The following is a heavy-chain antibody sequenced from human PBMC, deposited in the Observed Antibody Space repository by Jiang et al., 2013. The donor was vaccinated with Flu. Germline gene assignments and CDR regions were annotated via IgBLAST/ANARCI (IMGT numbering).Heavy chain of an antibody. Sequence: RRAPRKGRGVDWVYLLQWEHQLQPLPSKSRVTISVDTSKNQFSLKLSSVTAADTAVYYCARAESCSGGSCYYFDYWGQGTLVTVSS. CDR2: LLQWEH. J-gene: IGHJ4*02. V-gene: IGHV4-59*08. D-gene: IGHD2-15*01. CDR3: ARAESCSGGSCYYFDY.